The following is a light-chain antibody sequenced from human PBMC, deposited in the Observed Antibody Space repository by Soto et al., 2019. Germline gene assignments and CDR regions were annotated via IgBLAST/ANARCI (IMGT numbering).Light chain of an antibody. V-gene: IGLV2-18*02. Sequence: QSALTQPPSVSGSPGQSVTISCTGTSADVGIYNRVAWYQQPPGTSPKLVICDVSNRPSGVPDRFSGSKSGSTASLTISGLQAEDEADYYYSSYTTSNTYVFGTGTKLTVL. J-gene: IGLJ1*01. CDR3: SSYTTSNTYV. CDR2: DVS. CDR1: SADVGIYNR.